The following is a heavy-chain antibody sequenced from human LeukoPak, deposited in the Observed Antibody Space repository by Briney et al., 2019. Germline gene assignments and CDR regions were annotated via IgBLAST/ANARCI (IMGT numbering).Heavy chain of an antibody. V-gene: IGHV4-30-2*01. CDR3: AGVVTVVDDSYYIDF. Sequence: SETLSLTCTGSGGSISSGGHYWSWIRQPPGKGLEWIGYVYQSGITYYNPSLKSRVTISIDRSTNQFSLELSSVTDADTAVYYCAGVVTVVDDSYYIDFWGQGTLVTVSS. D-gene: IGHD5-18*01. CDR1: GGSISSGGHY. CDR2: VYQSGIT. J-gene: IGHJ4*02.